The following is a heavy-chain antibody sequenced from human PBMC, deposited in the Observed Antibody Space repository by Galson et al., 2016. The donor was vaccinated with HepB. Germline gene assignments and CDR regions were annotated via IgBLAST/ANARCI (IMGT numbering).Heavy chain of an antibody. J-gene: IGHJ4*02. D-gene: IGHD1-7*01. CDR1: GGSFRGYY. V-gene: IGHV4-34*01. Sequence: ETLSLTCAVYGGSFRGYYWSWIRQPPGKGLEWIGEINHSGNTNYNPSLKSRVTISVDMSKNQFSLKLSSLTAADTAVYYCARGKLELRVSDSWGQGTLVTVSS. CDR3: ARGKLELRVSDS. CDR2: INHSGNT.